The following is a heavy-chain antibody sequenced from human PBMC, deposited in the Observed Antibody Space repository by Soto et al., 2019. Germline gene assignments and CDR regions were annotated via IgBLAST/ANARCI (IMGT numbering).Heavy chain of an antibody. Sequence: WGSLRLSCVVSGFTFSSYAVSWVRQAPGKGLEWVSSISSTGDNTYYADSVKGRFTVPRDNAYNTLYLQMSSLRAEDTAIYYCAKRKYYDHSVLWDYWGQGTLVTVSS. D-gene: IGHD3-22*01. V-gene: IGHV3-23*01. CDR2: ISSTGDNT. J-gene: IGHJ4*02. CDR3: AKRKYYDHSVLWDY. CDR1: GFTFSSYA.